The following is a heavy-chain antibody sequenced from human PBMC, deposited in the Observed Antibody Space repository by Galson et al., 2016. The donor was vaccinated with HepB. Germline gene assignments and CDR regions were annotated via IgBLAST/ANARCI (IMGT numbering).Heavy chain of an antibody. Sequence: SLRLSCAASGFTLNTYAMTWVRQAPGKGLEWVSSISSSDGRTWYADSVRGRFTISTDNSKTTLYVQMNSLRVDDSAIYYCAKSQFALPDSGWFNAFGLWGQGTMVT. V-gene: IGHV3-23*01. D-gene: IGHD6-19*01. CDR3: AKSQFALPDSGWFNAFGL. CDR1: GFTLNTYA. CDR2: ISSSDGRT. J-gene: IGHJ3*01.